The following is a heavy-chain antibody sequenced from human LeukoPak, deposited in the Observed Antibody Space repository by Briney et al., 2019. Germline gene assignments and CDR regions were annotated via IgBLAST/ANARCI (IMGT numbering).Heavy chain of an antibody. Sequence: PGRSLRLSCAASGFTFNSYGMHWVRQAPGKGLEGVAVISYDGSNKYYADSVKGRFTISRDNSKNTLYLQMNSLRAEDTAVYYCARGDSSSWFKIDYWGQGALVTVSS. J-gene: IGHJ4*02. CDR3: ARGDSSSWFKIDY. CDR1: GFTFNSYG. D-gene: IGHD6-13*01. V-gene: IGHV3-30*04. CDR2: ISYDGSNK.